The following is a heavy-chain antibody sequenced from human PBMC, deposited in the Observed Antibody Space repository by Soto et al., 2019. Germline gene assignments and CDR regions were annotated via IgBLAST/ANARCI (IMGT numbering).Heavy chain of an antibody. CDR2: IYYSGST. CDR1: GGSISSYY. Sequence: SETLSLTCTVSGGSISSYYWSWIRQPPGKGLEWIGYIYYSGSTNYNPSLKSRVTISVDTSKNQFSLKLSSVTAADTAVYYCARLRGGIQLADRNYYFDYWGQGTLVTVSS. V-gene: IGHV4-59*08. J-gene: IGHJ4*02. CDR3: ARLRGGIQLADRNYYFDY. D-gene: IGHD5-18*01.